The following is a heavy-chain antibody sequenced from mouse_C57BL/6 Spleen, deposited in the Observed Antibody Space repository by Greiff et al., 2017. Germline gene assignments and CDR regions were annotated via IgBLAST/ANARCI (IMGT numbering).Heavy chain of an antibody. D-gene: IGHD1-1*01. Sequence: VQLQQPGAELVKPGASVKLSCKASGYTFTSYWMQWVKQRPGQGLEWIGEIDPSDSYTNYNQKFKGKATLTVDTSSSTAYMQLSSLTSEDSAVYYCARPYYGSSYDYAMDYWGQGTSVTVSS. CDR3: ARPYYGSSYDYAMDY. J-gene: IGHJ4*01. CDR2: IDPSDSYT. V-gene: IGHV1-50*01. CDR1: GYTFTSYW.